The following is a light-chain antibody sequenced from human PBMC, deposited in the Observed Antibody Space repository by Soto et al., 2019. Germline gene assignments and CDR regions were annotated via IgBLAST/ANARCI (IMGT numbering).Light chain of an antibody. CDR1: QDISKY. CDR2: DAS. V-gene: IGKV1-39*01. J-gene: IGKJ1*01. Sequence: DIQMTQSPSSLSASVGDIVTITFHASQDISKYLNWYQQKPGKAPKLLIYDASSLQSGVPSRFSGSGSGTDFTLTISSLQPEDFATYYCQQSYSTPWTFGQGTKVDIK. CDR3: QQSYSTPWT.